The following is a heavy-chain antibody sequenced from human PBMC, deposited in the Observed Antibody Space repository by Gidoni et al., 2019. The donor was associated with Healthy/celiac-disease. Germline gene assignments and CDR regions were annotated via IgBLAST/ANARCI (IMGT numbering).Heavy chain of an antibody. J-gene: IGHJ4*02. CDR3: AKGPFLAVAGTPDY. D-gene: IGHD6-19*01. Sequence: GRFTISRDNSKNTLYLQMNSLRAEDTAVYYCAKGPFLAVAGTPDYWGQGTLVTVSS. V-gene: IGHV3-30*02.